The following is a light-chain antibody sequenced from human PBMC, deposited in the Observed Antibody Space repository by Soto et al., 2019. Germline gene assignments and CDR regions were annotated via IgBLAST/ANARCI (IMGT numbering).Light chain of an antibody. J-gene: IGLJ1*01. CDR2: EGS. Sequence: QSALTQPASVSGSPGQSITISCTGTSSDVGSYNLVSWNQQHPGKAPKLMIYEGSKRPSGVSNRFSGSKSGNTASLTISGLQAEDEADYYCCSYAGSSTLYVFGTGTKVTVL. CDR1: SSDVGSYNL. V-gene: IGLV2-23*01. CDR3: CSYAGSSTLYV.